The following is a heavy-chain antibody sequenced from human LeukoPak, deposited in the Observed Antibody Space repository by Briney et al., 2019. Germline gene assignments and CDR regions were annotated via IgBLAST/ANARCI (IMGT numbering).Heavy chain of an antibody. V-gene: IGHV4-59*02. Sequence: MASETLSLTCTVSGGSVSTYYWSWIRQPPAKELEWIGYVSHSGNTNCNPSLKSRLTMSLDTSKNHFSLRLSSVNAADTAVYYCARAGSGWSFDYWGQGSLVTVSS. CDR3: ARAGSGWSFDY. J-gene: IGHJ4*02. CDR1: GGSVSTYY. D-gene: IGHD6-19*01. CDR2: VSHSGNT.